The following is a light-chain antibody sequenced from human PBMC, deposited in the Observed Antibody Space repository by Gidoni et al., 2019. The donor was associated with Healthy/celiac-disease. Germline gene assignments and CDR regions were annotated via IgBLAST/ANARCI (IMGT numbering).Light chain of an antibody. CDR3: MQSIQLPLT. Sequence: DIMMIQSALSLSVTPGQPTSICCKSSQSLLHSDVKTYLYWDLQKLGQAPKLLIYEFSNRFSGVPDRSSCSGSGTDFTLTISRVEAEDVGVYYCMQSIQLPLTFGGGTKVEIK. J-gene: IGKJ4*01. CDR1: QSLLHSDVKTY. CDR2: EFS. V-gene: IGKV2D-29*01.